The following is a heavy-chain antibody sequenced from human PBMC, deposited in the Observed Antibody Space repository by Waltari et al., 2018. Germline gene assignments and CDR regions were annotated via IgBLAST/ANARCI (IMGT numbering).Heavy chain of an antibody. V-gene: IGHV4-34*01. D-gene: IGHD2-21*02. J-gene: IGHJ5*02. CDR1: GGSFSGYY. CDR3: ARAGDEGTSWFDP. CDR2: INHSGST. Sequence: QVQLQQWGAGLLKPSETLSLTCAVYGGSFSGYYWSWIRQPPGKGLEWIGEINHSGSTNYNPSLKSRVTISVDTSKNQFSLKLSSVTAADTAVYYCARAGDEGTSWFDPWGQGTLVTVSS.